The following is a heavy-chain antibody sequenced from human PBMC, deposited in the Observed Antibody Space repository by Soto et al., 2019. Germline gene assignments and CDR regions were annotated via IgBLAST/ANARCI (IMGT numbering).Heavy chain of an antibody. V-gene: IGHV4-59*03. CDR3: VSSRSAIYGDAVDV. CDR2: IYDDEST. J-gene: IGHJ3*01. D-gene: IGHD2-2*01. CDR1: GGSISSYF. Sequence: QLQESGPGLVKPSETLSLTCSVSGGSISSYFRNWIRQPPGQGLEWIGYIYDDESTNYNPSLEGRVTMLLDTSKNQFSLRLKSVTAADAAVYYCVSSRSAIYGDAVDVWGQGTTVTVS.